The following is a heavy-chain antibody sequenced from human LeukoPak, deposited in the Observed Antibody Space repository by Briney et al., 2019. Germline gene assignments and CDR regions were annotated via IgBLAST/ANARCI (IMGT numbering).Heavy chain of an antibody. Sequence: ASVKVSCKASGYTFTGYYMHWVGQAPGQGLEWMGWINPNSGGTNYAQKFQGRVTMTRDTSISTAYMELSRLRSDDTAVYYCARECSSSEPYYFDYWGQGTLVTVSS. D-gene: IGHD6-13*01. J-gene: IGHJ4*02. CDR2: INPNSGGT. CDR3: ARECSSSEPYYFDY. CDR1: GYTFTGYY. V-gene: IGHV1-2*02.